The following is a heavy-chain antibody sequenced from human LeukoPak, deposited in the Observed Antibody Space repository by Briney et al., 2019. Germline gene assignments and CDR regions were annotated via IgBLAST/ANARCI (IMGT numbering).Heavy chain of an antibody. CDR2: IKEDGSKK. CDR3: ARPVYGSGSINWFDP. Sequence: GGSLRLSCAASGFTFNRYWMSWVRQAPGKGLEWVANIKEDGSKKEYVDSVKGRFTISRDNAKNSLYLQMNSLRAEDTAVYYCARPVYGSGSINWFDPWGQGTLVTVSS. D-gene: IGHD3-10*01. J-gene: IGHJ5*02. V-gene: IGHV3-7*03. CDR1: GFTFNRYW.